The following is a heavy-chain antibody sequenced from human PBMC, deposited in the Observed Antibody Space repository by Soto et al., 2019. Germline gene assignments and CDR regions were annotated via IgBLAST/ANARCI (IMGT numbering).Heavy chain of an antibody. CDR3: AGYYDFWSGSQYPDPYYMDV. CDR2: IYYSGST. V-gene: IGHV4-59*08. CDR1: GGSISSYY. J-gene: IGHJ6*03. D-gene: IGHD3-3*01. Sequence: PSETLSLTCTVSGGSISSYYWSWIRQPPGKGLEWIGYIYYSGSTNYNPSLKSRVTISVDTSKNQFSLKLSSVTAADTAVYYCAGYYDFWSGSQYPDPYYMDVWGKGTTVTVSS.